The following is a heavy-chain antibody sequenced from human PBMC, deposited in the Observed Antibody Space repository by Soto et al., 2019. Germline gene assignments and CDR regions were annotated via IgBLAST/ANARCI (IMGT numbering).Heavy chain of an antibody. CDR3: ARVELGAIDY. Sequence: EVQLVESGGGLVRPGGSLRLSCAASGFTLSFSSYSMNWVRQASGKGLEWVSSISGSSTYIYYADSVKGRFNISRDNAKNSLHLQMNRLRAEDTAVYYCARVELGAIDYWGQGTLVTVSS. D-gene: IGHD1-26*01. J-gene: IGHJ4*02. V-gene: IGHV3-21*01. CDR1: GFTLSFSSYS. CDR2: ISGSSTYI.